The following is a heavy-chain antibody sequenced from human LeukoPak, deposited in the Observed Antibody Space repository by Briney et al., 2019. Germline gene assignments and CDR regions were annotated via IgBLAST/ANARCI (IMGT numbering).Heavy chain of an antibody. Sequence: PGGSLRLSCAASGITFSSYGMHWVRQAPGKGLEWVAVISYDGSNKYYADSVKGRFTISRDNSKNTLYLQMNSLRAEDTAVYYCAKDQYSSGWYSDYWGQGALVTVSS. J-gene: IGHJ4*02. D-gene: IGHD6-19*01. V-gene: IGHV3-30*18. CDR1: GITFSSYG. CDR2: ISYDGSNK. CDR3: AKDQYSSGWYSDY.